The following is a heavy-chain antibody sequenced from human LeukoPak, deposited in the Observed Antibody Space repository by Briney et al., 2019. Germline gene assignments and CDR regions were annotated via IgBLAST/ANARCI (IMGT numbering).Heavy chain of an antibody. D-gene: IGHD3-22*01. J-gene: IGHJ6*02. CDR3: AKAAITMIGPGFPTGYGMDV. V-gene: IGHV3-23*01. CDR2: ISGSGGST. CDR1: GFTFSSYA. Sequence: GGSLRLSCAASGFTFSSYAMSWVRQAPGKGLEWVSAISGSGGSTYYADSVKGRFTISRDNSKNTLYLQMNSLRAEDTAVYYCAKAAITMIGPGFPTGYGMDVWGQGTTVTVSS.